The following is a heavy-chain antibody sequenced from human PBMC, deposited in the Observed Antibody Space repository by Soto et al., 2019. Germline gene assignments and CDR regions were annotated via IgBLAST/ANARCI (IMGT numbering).Heavy chain of an antibody. CDR3: ARLYCSSTSCHEGY. CDR1: GYSFTSRW. V-gene: IGHV5-10-1*01. J-gene: IGHJ4*02. CDR2: IDPSDSYT. D-gene: IGHD2-2*01. Sequence: GESLKISCKGSGYSFTSRWISWVRQMPGKGLEWMGRIDPSDSYTNYCPSFQGHVTISADKSISPAYLQWSSLKASDTAMYYCARLYCSSTSCHEGYWGQGILVTVSS.